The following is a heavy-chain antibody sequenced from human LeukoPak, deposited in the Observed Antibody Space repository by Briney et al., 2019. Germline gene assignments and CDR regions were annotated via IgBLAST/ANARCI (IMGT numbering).Heavy chain of an antibody. CDR1: GFTLSSYS. J-gene: IGHJ4*02. CDR2: ISSGSSYR. Sequence: GGSLRLSCAVSGFTLSSYSMNWVRQAPGKGLEWVSSISSGSSYRYYADSVKGRFTISRDNAKNSLHLQMNSLRAEDTAVYYCARDMIVVGTGLDYWGQGTLVTVSS. D-gene: IGHD3-22*01. V-gene: IGHV3-21*01. CDR3: ARDMIVVGTGLDY.